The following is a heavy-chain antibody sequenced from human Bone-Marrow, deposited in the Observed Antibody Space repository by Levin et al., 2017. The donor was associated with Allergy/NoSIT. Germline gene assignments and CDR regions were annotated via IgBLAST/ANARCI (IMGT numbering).Heavy chain of an antibody. V-gene: IGHV3-9*01. CDR2: ISWNGISL. Sequence: PGGSLRLSCVASGFTFENYAMHWVRQAPGKGLEWVSGISWNGISLGYVDSVKGRFVISRDIAKKSIHLQMNSLRPEDTALYYCARDMGDCSTTGCNDPVLHYYYYYAMDVWGQGTTVTVSS. CDR1: GFTFENYA. D-gene: IGHD1-1*01. J-gene: IGHJ6*02. CDR3: ARDMGDCSTTGCNDPVLHYYYYYAMDV.